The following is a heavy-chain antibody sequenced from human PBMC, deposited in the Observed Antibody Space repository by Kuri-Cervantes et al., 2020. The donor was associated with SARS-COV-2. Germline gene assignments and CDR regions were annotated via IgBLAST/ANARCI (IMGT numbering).Heavy chain of an antibody. J-gene: IGHJ3*02. V-gene: IGHV5-51*01. D-gene: IGHD4-17*01. CDR3: ARRSRPYGDDDAFDI. CDR1: GYSFTSYW. CDR2: IYPGDSDT. Sequence: GESLKISCKGSGYSFTSYWIGWVRQMPGKGLEGMGIIYPGDSDTRYSPSFQGQVTISADKSISTAYLQWSSLKASDTAMYYCARRSRPYGDDDAFDIWGQGTMVTVSS.